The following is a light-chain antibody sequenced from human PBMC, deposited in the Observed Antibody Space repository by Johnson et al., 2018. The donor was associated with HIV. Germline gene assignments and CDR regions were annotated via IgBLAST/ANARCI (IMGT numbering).Light chain of an antibody. CDR2: KNN. V-gene: IGLV1-51*02. CDR1: SSNIGNNY. CDR3: GTWDSSLSAYV. J-gene: IGLJ1*01. Sequence: QSVLTQPPSVSAAPGQKVTISCSGSSSNIGNNYVSWYQQLPGTAPKLLIYKNNERPSGIPDRFSGSKSGTSATLGITGLQTGDEADYYCGTWDSSLSAYVFGTGTKDTVL.